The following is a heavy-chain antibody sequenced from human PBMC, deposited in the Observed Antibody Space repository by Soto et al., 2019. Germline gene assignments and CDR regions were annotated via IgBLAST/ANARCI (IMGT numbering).Heavy chain of an antibody. Sequence: QVQLVQSGAEVKKPGASVTVSCKASGYTFTSYGISWVRQAPGQGLEWMGWISAYNGNTNYAQKLQGRVTMTTDTSTSTDYMELRSLRSDDTAVYYCARLGRDYYDSRGPDDYWGQVTLVTVSS. J-gene: IGHJ4*02. V-gene: IGHV1-18*04. CDR1: GYTFTSYG. CDR3: ARLGRDYYDSRGPDDY. D-gene: IGHD3-22*01. CDR2: ISAYNGNT.